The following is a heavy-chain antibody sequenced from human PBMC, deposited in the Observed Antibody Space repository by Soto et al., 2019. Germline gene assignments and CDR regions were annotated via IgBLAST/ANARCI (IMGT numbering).Heavy chain of an antibody. J-gene: IGHJ6*02. CDR3: ARDPYCSGGSCYYYYYGMDV. Sequence: QVQLVQSGAEVKKPGASVKVSCKASGYTFTSYGISWVRQAPGQGLEWMGWISAYNGNTNYAQKLQGRVTMTTDTSTSTAYMELRSLRSDDTALYYCARDPYCSGGSCYYYYYGMDVWGQGTTVTVSS. CDR2: ISAYNGNT. D-gene: IGHD2-15*01. CDR1: GYTFTSYG. V-gene: IGHV1-18*01.